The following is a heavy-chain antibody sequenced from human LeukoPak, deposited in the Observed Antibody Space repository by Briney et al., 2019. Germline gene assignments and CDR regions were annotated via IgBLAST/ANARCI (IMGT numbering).Heavy chain of an antibody. CDR2: MNTDSTKT. D-gene: IGHD6-13*01. CDR1: GYTFNTFD. Sequence: GASVKVSCEASGYTFNTFDINWVRQATGQGLEWMGGMNTDSTKTAYAQRFQGRVNITRNASINTVYLELSGLRPEDTAVYYCAREVTSTEIAAAGTWFDPWGQGTLVTVSS. V-gene: IGHV1-8*02. J-gene: IGHJ5*02. CDR3: AREVTSTEIAAAGTWFDP.